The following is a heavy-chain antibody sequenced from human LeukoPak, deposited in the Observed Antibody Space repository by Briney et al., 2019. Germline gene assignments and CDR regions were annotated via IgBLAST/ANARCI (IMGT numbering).Heavy chain of an antibody. D-gene: IGHD3-10*01. V-gene: IGHV3-23*01. CDR3: AKGFMIRGVIYFDY. J-gene: IGHJ4*02. CDR1: RFTVSSYG. CDR2: ISGSGDNT. Sequence: GGSLRLSCAASRFTVSSYGMSWVRQAPGKGLEWVSAISGSGDNTYYADSVKGRFTISRDNSKNTLYLQMNSLRAEDTAVYYCAKGFMIRGVIYFDYWGQGTLVTVSS.